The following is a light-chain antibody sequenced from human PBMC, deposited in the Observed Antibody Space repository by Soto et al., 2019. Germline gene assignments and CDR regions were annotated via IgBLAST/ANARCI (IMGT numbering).Light chain of an antibody. CDR2: DAS. J-gene: IGKJ4*01. Sequence: DIQMTQSPSSLSASVGDRVTITCQASQDISNYLNWYQQKLGKAPKLLIYDASNLETGVPSRFSGSGSGTDFTFTISSLQPEDTATYYCQQYDNLPLLTFGGGTKVEIK. V-gene: IGKV1-33*01. CDR1: QDISNY. CDR3: QQYDNLPLLT.